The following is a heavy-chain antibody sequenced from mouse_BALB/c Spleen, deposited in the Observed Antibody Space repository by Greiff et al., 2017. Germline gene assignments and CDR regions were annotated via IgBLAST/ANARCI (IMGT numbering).Heavy chain of an antibody. J-gene: IGHJ4*01. Sequence: EVKVVESGGGLVKPGGSLKLSCAASGFTFSSYAMSWVRQTPEKRLEWVATISSGGSYTYYPDSVKGRFTISRDNAKNTLYLQMSSLRSEDTAMYYCARLGLGNYDAMDYWGQGTSVTVSS. D-gene: IGHD2-1*01. CDR3: ARLGLGNYDAMDY. CDR1: GFTFSSYA. V-gene: IGHV5-9-3*01. CDR2: ISSGGSYT.